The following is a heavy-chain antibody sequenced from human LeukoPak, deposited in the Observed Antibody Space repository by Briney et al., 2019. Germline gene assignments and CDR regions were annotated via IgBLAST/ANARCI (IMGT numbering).Heavy chain of an antibody. D-gene: IGHD6-13*01. Sequence: GGSLRLSCAASGFTFNSYGMHWVRQAPGKGLEWVAVISYDGNDKFYRDSVKGRFTISRDNSKNTLYLQMNSLRAEDTAVYYCANGIAAAGIFWGQGTMVTVSS. V-gene: IGHV3-30*18. J-gene: IGHJ3*01. CDR3: ANGIAAAGIF. CDR2: ISYDGNDK. CDR1: GFTFNSYG.